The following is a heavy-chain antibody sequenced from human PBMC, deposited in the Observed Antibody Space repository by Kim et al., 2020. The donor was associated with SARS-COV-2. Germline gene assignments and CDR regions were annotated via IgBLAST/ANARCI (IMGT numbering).Heavy chain of an antibody. V-gene: IGHV3-23*01. CDR2: ISASDDST. J-gene: IGHJ4*02. Sequence: GGSLRLSCAASGFTFSSYAMNWVRQAPGKGLEWVSTISASDDSTYYADSVKGRFTISRDNSKNTLYLQMNSLRDEDTAIYYCAKRRSAVVVAAITYWGQGTLGTVSS. D-gene: IGHD2-15*01. CDR3: AKRRSAVVVAAITY. CDR1: GFTFSSYA.